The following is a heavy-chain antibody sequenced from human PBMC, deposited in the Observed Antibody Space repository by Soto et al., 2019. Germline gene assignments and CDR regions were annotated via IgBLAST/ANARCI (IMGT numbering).Heavy chain of an antibody. CDR3: AREGIYSSSWYANYYYMDV. Sequence: SETLSLTCTVSGGSISSYYWSWIRQPPGKGLEWIGYIYYSGSTNYNPSLKSRVTISVDTSKNQFSLKLSSVTAADTAVYYCAREGIYSSSWYANYYYMDVWGKGTTVTVSS. D-gene: IGHD6-13*01. CDR1: GGSISSYY. CDR2: IYYSGST. V-gene: IGHV4-59*01. J-gene: IGHJ6*03.